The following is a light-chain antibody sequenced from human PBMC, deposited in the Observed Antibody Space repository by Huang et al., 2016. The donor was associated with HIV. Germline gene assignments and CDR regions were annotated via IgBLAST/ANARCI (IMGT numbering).Light chain of an antibody. CDR3: QQYNNWPRT. CDR2: GAS. CDR1: QSISSN. Sequence: EIVMTQSPATLSVSPGERATFSCRASQSISSNLAWYRQKPGQAPWLLIYGASTRATGVPARFSGSGSGTEFSLTISSLQSEDFAVYYCQQYNNWPRTFGQGTKVEI. J-gene: IGKJ1*01. V-gene: IGKV3-15*01.